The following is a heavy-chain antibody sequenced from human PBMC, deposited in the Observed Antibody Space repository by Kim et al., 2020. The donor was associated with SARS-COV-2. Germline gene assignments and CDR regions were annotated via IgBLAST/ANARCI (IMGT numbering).Heavy chain of an antibody. J-gene: IGHJ4*02. D-gene: IGHD3-3*01. V-gene: IGHV5-51*01. Sequence: GESLKISCQGSGYSFTSYWIAWVRQMPGKGPEWMGVTHPGDSDTRYSPSFQGQVTIPADKSSSTAYLQWSSLRASDTALYYCARRVGGDDVWRGDFYYFDQWGQGPVVTVSS. CDR3: ARRVGGDDVWRGDFYYFDQ. CDR2: THPGDSDT. CDR1: GYSFTSYW.